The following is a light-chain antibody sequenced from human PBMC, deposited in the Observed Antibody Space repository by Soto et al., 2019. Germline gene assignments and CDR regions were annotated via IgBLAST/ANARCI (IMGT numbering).Light chain of an antibody. V-gene: IGKV3-11*01. J-gene: IGKJ4*01. CDR3: QQRSNWPLT. Sequence: TRSRGTLYLSKMERATLSCRASQSVSSYLAWYQQKPGQAPRLLIYDASNRATGIPARFSGSGSGTDFTLTISSLEPEDFAVYYCQQRSNWPLTFGGRT. CDR2: DAS. CDR1: QSVSSY.